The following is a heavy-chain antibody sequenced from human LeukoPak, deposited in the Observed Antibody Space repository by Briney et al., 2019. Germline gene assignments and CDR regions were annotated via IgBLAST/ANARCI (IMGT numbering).Heavy chain of an antibody. CDR2: INPNSGGT. CDR1: GYTFTSYY. D-gene: IGHD5-12*01. V-gene: IGHV1-2*02. CDR3: ALIGDIVATISDY. J-gene: IGHJ4*02. Sequence: GASVKVSCKASGYTFTSYYMHWVRQTPGQGLEWMGWINPNSGGTNYAQKFQGRVTMTRDTSISTAYMELSRLRSDDTAVYYCALIGDIVATISDYWGQGTLVTVSS.